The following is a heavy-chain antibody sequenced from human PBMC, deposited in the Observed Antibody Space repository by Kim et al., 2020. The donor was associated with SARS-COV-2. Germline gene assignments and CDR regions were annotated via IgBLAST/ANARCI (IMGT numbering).Heavy chain of an antibody. Sequence: NPSLKSRVTISVDTSKNQFSLKLSSVTAADTAVYYCARRRATVRNNAFDIWGQGTMVTVSS. CDR3: ARRRATVRNNAFDI. D-gene: IGHD4-17*01. V-gene: IGHV4-59*01. J-gene: IGHJ3*02.